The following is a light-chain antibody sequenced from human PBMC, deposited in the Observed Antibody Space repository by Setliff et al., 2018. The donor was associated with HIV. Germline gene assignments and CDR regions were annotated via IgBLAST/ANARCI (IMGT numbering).Light chain of an antibody. CDR1: SSDVGGYNY. CDR2: DVT. V-gene: IGLV2-11*01. J-gene: IGLJ2*01. CDR3: CSYAGSCRSVV. Sequence: QSVLTQPRSVSGSPGQSVAISCTGTSSDVGGYNYVSWYQQHPGKAPKLIIYDVTKRPSGVPDRFSGSKSGNTASLTISGLQAADEAEYYCCSYAGSCRSVVFGGGTK.